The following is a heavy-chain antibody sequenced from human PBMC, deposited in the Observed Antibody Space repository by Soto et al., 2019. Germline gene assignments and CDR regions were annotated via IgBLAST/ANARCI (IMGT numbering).Heavy chain of an antibody. CDR2: SWHDESYT. D-gene: IGHD1-7*01. Sequence: GGSLRLSCAASGCNFNIYVMHWVRQAPGKGLGVVAFSWHDESYTCNGDSVRGRFTLARDKSKTTLYLHMPELRAEATAVYYCCRTTRGGFGISGHVHLEHWGQGTRVTVSS. J-gene: IGHJ5*02. CDR1: GCNFNIYV. CDR3: CRTTRGGFGISGHVHLEH. V-gene: IGHV3-30*02.